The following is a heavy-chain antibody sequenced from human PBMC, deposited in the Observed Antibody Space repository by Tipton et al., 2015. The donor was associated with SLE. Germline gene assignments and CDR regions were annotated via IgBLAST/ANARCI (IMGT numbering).Heavy chain of an antibody. CDR2: IYTSGST. J-gene: IGHJ2*01. CDR1: GGSISSYY. CDR3: AGGDTGSLYFDL. D-gene: IGHD5-18*01. V-gene: IGHV4-4*07. Sequence: TLSLTCTVSGGSISSYYWSWIRQPAGKGLEWIGRIYTSGSTNYNPSLKSRVTMSVDTSKNQFSLKLSSVTAADTAVEYCAGGDTGSLYFDLWGRGTLVTVSS.